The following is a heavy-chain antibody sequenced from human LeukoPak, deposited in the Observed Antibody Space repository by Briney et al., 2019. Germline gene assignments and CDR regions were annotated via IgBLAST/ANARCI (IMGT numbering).Heavy chain of an antibody. CDR2: IYYSGST. Sequence: SETLSLTCTVSGGSISSYYWSWIRQPPGKGLEWFGYIYYSGSTNYNPSLKSRVTISVDTSKNQFSLKLSSVTAADTAVYYCARRLGRKFGERFYYYHYMDVWGKGTTVTISS. CDR3: ARRLGRKFGERFYYYHYMDV. J-gene: IGHJ6*03. CDR1: GGSISSYY. D-gene: IGHD3-10*01. V-gene: IGHV4-59*01.